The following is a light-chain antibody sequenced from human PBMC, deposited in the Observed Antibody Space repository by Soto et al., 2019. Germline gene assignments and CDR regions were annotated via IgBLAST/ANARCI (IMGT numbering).Light chain of an antibody. CDR2: EVS. Sequence: SVLTQPASVSGSPGQSITISCTGTSSDVGGYNYVSWYQQHPGKAPKLMIYEVSNRPSGFSNRFSGSKSGNTASLTISGLQAEDEADYYCSSYTSGSTNVFGTGTKVTVL. CDR1: SSDVGGYNY. CDR3: SSYTSGSTNV. J-gene: IGLJ1*01. V-gene: IGLV2-14*01.